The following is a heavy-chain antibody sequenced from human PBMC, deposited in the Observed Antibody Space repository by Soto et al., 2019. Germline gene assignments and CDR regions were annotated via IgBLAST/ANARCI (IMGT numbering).Heavy chain of an antibody. V-gene: IGHV4-30-2*01. J-gene: IGHJ2*01. D-gene: IGHD1-26*01. CDR3: DREGGRGSPDWYFDL. CDR1: GGSISSGGYS. Sequence: QLQLQESGSGLVKPSQTLSLTCAVSGGSISSGGYSWSWIRQPPGKGLEWIGYIFPSGSTYYNPSLKSRVTISVYTSKNQFSLKVNSVTAADTAVYFCDREGGRGSPDWYFDLWGRGTLVNVSS. CDR2: IFPSGST.